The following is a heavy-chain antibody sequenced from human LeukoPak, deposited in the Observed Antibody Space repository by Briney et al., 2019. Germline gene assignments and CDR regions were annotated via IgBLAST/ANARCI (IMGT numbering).Heavy chain of an antibody. CDR2: IWYDGSNK. V-gene: IGHV3-33*01. CDR3: ARDGPYGSGSIYYYGMDV. CDR1: GFTFSSYG. D-gene: IGHD3-10*01. Sequence: GGSLRLSCAASGFTFSSYGMHWVRQAPGKGLEWVAVIWYDGSNKYYADSVKGRFTISRDNSKDTLYLQMNSLRAEDTAVYYCARDGPYGSGSIYYYGMDVWGQGTTVTVSS. J-gene: IGHJ6*02.